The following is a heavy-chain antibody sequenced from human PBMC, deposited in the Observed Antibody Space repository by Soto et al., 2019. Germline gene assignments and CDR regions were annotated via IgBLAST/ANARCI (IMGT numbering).Heavy chain of an antibody. CDR1: GFTFSSYE. CDR2: IISSCSTI. CDR3: ARRDGSKWSDAFDI. V-gene: IGHV3-48*03. D-gene: IGHD2-15*01. Sequence: PGESLKISCAASGFTFSSYEMNWVGQAPGKGLEWVSYIISSCSTIYYADSVKGRFTISRDNAKNSLYLQMNSLRAEDTAVYYCARRDGSKWSDAFDIWGQGTMVTVSS. J-gene: IGHJ3*02.